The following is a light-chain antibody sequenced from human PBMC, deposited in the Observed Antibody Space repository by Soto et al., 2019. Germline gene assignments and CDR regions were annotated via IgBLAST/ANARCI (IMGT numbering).Light chain of an antibody. CDR1: QSVSSSY. Sequence: EIVLTQSPGTLSLSPGERATLSCRASQSVSSSYLAWYQQKPGQAPRLLIYGASSRATGIPDRFSGSGSGTDFTLTISRLEPEAFAVYYGQQYGSSLTWPFGQGTKVEIK. V-gene: IGKV3-20*01. CDR3: QQYGSSLTWP. J-gene: IGKJ1*01. CDR2: GAS.